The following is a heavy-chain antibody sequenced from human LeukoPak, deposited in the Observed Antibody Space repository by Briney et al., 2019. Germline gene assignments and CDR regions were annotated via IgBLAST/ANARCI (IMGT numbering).Heavy chain of an antibody. CDR3: AKVAGYYDSSPLFDY. V-gene: IGHV3-9*01. CDR1: GFTFDDYA. CDR2: ISWNSGSI. Sequence: PGGSLRLSCAASGFTFDDYAMHWVRPAPGKGLEWVSGISWNSGSIGYADSVKGRFTISRDNAKNSLYLQMNSLRAEDTALYYCAKVAGYYDSSPLFDYWGQGTLVTVSS. D-gene: IGHD3-22*01. J-gene: IGHJ4*02.